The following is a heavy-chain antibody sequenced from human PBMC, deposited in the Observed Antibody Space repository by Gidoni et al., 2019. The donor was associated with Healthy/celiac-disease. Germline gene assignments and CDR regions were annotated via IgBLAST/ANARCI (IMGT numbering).Heavy chain of an antibody. CDR2: IYTSGST. Sequence: PAGKGLEWIGRIYTSGSTNYNPSLKSRVTISVDTSKNQFSLKLSSVTAADTAVYYCARDLANYDYYDSSSYWGQGTLVTVSS. V-gene: IGHV4-61*02. J-gene: IGHJ4*02. D-gene: IGHD3-22*01. CDR3: ARDLANYDYYDSSSY.